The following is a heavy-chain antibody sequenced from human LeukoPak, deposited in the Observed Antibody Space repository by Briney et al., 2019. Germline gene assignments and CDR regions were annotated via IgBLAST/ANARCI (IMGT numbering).Heavy chain of an antibody. CDR3: ARAVGGSGWYAGCFDL. CDR1: GGSISSTSYY. J-gene: IGHJ2*01. D-gene: IGHD6-19*01. CDR2: IYHSGST. V-gene: IGHV4-39*07. Sequence: SETLSLTCTVSGGSISSTSYYWGWIRQPPGKGLEWIGSIYHSGSTYYNPSLKSRVTISVDTSKNQFSLKLSSVTAADTAVYYCARAVGGSGWYAGCFDLWGRGTLVTVSS.